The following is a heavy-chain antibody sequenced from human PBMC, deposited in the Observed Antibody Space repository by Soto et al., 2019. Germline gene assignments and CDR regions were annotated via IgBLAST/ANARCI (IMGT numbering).Heavy chain of an antibody. V-gene: IGHV1-69*13. CDR2: IIPIFGTA. J-gene: IGHJ4*02. CDR3: ARVRATSSGSRFYFDY. Sequence: PVKVSCKVSGGPFSSYAISWVRQAPGQGLEWMGGIIPIFGTANYAQKFQGRGTITADESTSTAYMELSSLRSEDTAVYYCARVRATSSGSRFYFDYWGQGTLVTVSS. D-gene: IGHD6-19*01. CDR1: GGPFSSYA.